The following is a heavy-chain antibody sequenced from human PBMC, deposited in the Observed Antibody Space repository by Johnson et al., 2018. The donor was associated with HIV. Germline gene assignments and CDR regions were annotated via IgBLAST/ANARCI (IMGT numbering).Heavy chain of an antibody. CDR3: AGGFYYGSGSYHGAFDI. D-gene: IGHD3-10*01. CDR1: GFTFSDYY. J-gene: IGHJ3*02. V-gene: IGHV3-11*04. Sequence: QVQLVESGGGLVKPGGSPRLSCAASGFTFSDYYMSWIRQAPGKGLEWVSYISSSGNTIFYADSVKGRFTISRDNAKNSLFLQMNSLRAEDTAVYYCAGGFYYGSGSYHGAFDIWGQGTMVTVSS. CDR2: ISSSGNTI.